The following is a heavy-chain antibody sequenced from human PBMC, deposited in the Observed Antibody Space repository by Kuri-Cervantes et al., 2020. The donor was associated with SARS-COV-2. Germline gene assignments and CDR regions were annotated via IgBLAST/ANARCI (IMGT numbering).Heavy chain of an antibody. CDR2: IKSKTDGGTT. CDR3: TTTEGHYDFWSGPPSWYFDY. D-gene: IGHD3-3*01. V-gene: IGHV3-15*01. Sequence: GGSLRLSCAASGFTFSSYWMSWVRQAPGKGLEWVGRIKSKTDGGTTDYAAPVKGRFTISRDDSKNTLYLQMNSLKTEDTAVYYCTTTEGHYDFWSGPPSWYFDYWGQGTLVTVSS. CDR1: GFTFSSYW. J-gene: IGHJ4*02.